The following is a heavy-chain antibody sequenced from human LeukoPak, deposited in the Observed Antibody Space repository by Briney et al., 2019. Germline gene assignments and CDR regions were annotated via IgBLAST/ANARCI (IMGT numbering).Heavy chain of an antibody. CDR1: GFTFSNAW. CDR2: IKSKTDGGTT. D-gene: IGHD1-26*01. CDR3: TTLVGATRGFDY. J-gene: IGHJ4*02. Sequence: GGSLRLSCAASGFTFSNAWMSWVRQAPGKGLEWVGRIKSKTDGGTTDYAAPVKGRFTISRDDSKNTLYLQMNSLKTEDTAAYYCTTLVGATRGFDYWGQGTLVTVSS. V-gene: IGHV3-15*01.